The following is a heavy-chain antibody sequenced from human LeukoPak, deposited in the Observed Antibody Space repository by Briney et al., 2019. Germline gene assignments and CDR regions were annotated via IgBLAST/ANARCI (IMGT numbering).Heavy chain of an antibody. CDR1: GYTFPSYW. V-gene: IGHV5-51*01. J-gene: IGHJ4*02. Sequence: HGESLKISCKGSGYTFPSYWIAWVRQMPAKGLEWMGVIYVGGSDTRYSPSFQGQVTISADKSISTAYLQWGSLKASDTAMYYCARLGYCSGGTCYKSYFDYWGQGTLVTVSS. D-gene: IGHD2-15*01. CDR3: ARLGYCSGGTCYKSYFDY. CDR2: IYVGGSDT.